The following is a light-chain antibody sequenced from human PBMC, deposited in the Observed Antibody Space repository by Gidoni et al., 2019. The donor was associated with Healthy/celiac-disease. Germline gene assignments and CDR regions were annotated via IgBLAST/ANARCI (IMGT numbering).Light chain of an antibody. CDR3: QAWDSSTVV. CDR2: QDS. J-gene: IGLJ2*01. CDR1: KLGDKY. Sequence: SYELTQPPSVSVSPGQTASITCSGDKLGDKYACWYQQKPGQSPVLVIYQDSKRPSGIPERFSGSNSGNTATLTISGTQAMDEADYYGQAWDSSTVVFGGETKLTVL. V-gene: IGLV3-1*01.